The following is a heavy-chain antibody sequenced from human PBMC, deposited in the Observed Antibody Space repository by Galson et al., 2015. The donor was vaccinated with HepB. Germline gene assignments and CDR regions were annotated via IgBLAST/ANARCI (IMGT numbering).Heavy chain of an antibody. CDR3: AKSAYSSGWVKRRGNEEDY. Sequence: SLRLSCAASGFTFSSYGMHWVRQAPGKGLEWVAFIRYDGSNKYYADSVKGRFTISRDNSKNTLYLQMNSLRAEDTAVYYCAKSAYSSGWVKRRGNEEDYWGQGTLVTVSS. D-gene: IGHD6-19*01. CDR2: IRYDGSNK. CDR1: GFTFSSYG. V-gene: IGHV3-30*02. J-gene: IGHJ4*02.